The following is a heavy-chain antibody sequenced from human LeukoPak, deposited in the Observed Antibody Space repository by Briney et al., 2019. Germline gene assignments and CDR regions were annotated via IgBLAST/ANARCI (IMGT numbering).Heavy chain of an antibody. D-gene: IGHD1-26*01. J-gene: IGHJ4*02. CDR1: GGSISSRSYY. Sequence: PSETLSLTCTVSGGSISSRSYYWGWIRQPPGKGLEWIGSIYYTGSTYYNASLKSRVTISVDTSKNQFSLKLSSVTAADTAVYYCARGRGSHEDWGQGTLVTVSS. CDR2: IYYTGST. CDR3: ARGRGSHED. V-gene: IGHV4-39*01.